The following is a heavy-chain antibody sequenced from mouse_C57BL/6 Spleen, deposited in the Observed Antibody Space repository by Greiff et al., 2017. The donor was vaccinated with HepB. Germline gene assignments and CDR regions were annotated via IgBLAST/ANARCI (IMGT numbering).Heavy chain of an antibody. CDR1: GYAFSSYW. D-gene: IGHD3-2*02. V-gene: IGHV1-80*01. Sequence: QVQLQQSGAELVKPGASVKISCKASGYAFSSYWMNWVKQRPGKGLEWIGQIYPGDGDTNYNGKFKGKATLTADKSSSTAYMQLSSLTSEDSAVYFCARSGTAQGNGAYWGQGTLVTVSA. CDR2: IYPGDGDT. CDR3: ARSGTAQGNGAY. J-gene: IGHJ3*01.